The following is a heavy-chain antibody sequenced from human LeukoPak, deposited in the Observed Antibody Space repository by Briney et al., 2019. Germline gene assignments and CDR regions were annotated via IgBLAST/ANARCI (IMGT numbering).Heavy chain of an antibody. CDR1: GFTFSSYA. J-gene: IGHJ4*02. CDR2: MSGGGGST. CDR3: AKTSSGWFPFDY. V-gene: IGHV3-23*01. D-gene: IGHD6-19*01. Sequence: GGSLRLSCAASGFTFSSYAMSWVRQAPGKGLEWVSGMSGGGGSTYYADSVKGRFTISRDNSKNTLYLQMNSLRAEDMAIYYCAKTSSGWFPFDYWGQGTLVTVSS.